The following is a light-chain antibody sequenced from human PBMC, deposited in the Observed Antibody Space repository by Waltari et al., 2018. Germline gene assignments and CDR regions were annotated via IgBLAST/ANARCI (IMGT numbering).Light chain of an antibody. CDR3: QQYNNWPPYS. CDR2: DAS. J-gene: IGKJ2*01. CDR1: QSVSRN. Sequence: ETVMTQSPVTLSVSPGERATVSCRASQSVSRNLAWYQQKPGQAPRLLIYDASTRATGIPARFSGSGSGTEFTLTISSLQSEDFAVYYCQQYNNWPPYSFGQATKLEI. V-gene: IGKV3-15*01.